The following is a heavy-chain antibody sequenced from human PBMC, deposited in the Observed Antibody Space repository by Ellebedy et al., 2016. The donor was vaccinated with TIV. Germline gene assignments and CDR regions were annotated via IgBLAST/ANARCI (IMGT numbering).Heavy chain of an antibody. J-gene: IGHJ3*02. CDR1: GDSVSSNSVA. V-gene: IGHV6-1*01. CDR2: TYYRSKWYN. Sequence: MPSETLSLTCAISGDSVSSNSVAWHWIRQSPSRGLAWLGRTYYRSKWYNEYAVSVKSRITINPATSKNQFSLQLNSLTPEDQALYYCVRGSRGAFDIWGQGTMVTVSS. CDR3: VRGSRGAFDI.